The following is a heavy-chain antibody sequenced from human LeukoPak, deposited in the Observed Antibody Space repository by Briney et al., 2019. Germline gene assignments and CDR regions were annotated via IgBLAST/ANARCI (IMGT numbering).Heavy chain of an antibody. D-gene: IGHD6-19*01. CDR2: INHSGST. CDR1: GGSFSGYY. Sequence: PSETLSLTCAVYGGSFSGYYWSWIRQPPGKGLEWIGEINHSGSTNYNPSLKSRVTISVDTSKNQFSLKLSSVTAADTAVYYCARTGSSGWYGGPDAFDIWGQGTMVTVSS. CDR3: ARTGSSGWYGGPDAFDI. V-gene: IGHV4-34*01. J-gene: IGHJ3*02.